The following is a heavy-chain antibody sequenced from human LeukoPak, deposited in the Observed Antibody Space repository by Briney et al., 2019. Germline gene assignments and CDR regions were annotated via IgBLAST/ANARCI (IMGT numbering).Heavy chain of an antibody. CDR2: IKSKTDGGTT. J-gene: IGHJ4*02. Sequence: GGSLRLSCAASGFTFSNAWMSWVRQAPGKGLEWVGRIKSKTDGGTTDYAAPVKGRFTISRDNSKNTLYLQMNSLRAEDTAVYYCAKERGQQLVPSPFDYWGQGTLVTVSS. CDR3: AKERGQQLVPSPFDY. D-gene: IGHD6-13*01. CDR1: GFTFSNAW. V-gene: IGHV3-15*01.